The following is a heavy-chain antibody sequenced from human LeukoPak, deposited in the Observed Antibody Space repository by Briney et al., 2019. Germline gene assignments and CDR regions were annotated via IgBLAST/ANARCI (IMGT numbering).Heavy chain of an antibody. CDR2: ISYDGSNK. V-gene: IGHV3-30*01. D-gene: IGHD3-3*01. J-gene: IGHJ4*02. CDR1: GFTFSTYA. CDR3: ARVRRFLEWSYYFDY. Sequence: GGSLRPSCAASGFTFSTYAMHWVRQAPGKGLEWVAVISYDGSNKNYADSVKGRFTISRDNSKNTLYLQMNSLRAEDTAVYYCARVRRFLEWSYYFDYWGQGTLVTVSS.